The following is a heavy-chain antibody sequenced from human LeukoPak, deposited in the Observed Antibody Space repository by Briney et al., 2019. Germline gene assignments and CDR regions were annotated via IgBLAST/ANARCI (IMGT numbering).Heavy chain of an antibody. CDR1: GFTFSSYW. CDR3: AKDILLWFGELFPFFDY. CDR2: ISGSGGST. Sequence: GGSLRLSCVASGFTFSSYWMSWVRQAPGKGLEWVSAISGSGGSTYYADSVKGRFTISRDNSKNTLYLQMNSLRAEDTAVYYCAKDILLWFGELFPFFDYWGQGTLVTVSS. D-gene: IGHD3-10*01. V-gene: IGHV3-23*01. J-gene: IGHJ4*02.